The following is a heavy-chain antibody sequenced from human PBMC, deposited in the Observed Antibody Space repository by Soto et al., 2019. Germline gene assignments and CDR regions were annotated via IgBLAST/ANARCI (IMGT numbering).Heavy chain of an antibody. CDR1: GFRFSDYY. CDR2: IDSSSGYT. Sequence: GGSLRLSCAASGFRFSDYYMSWIRQAPGKGLEWISYIDSSSGYTNYADSVKGRFTISRDNAKNSLYLQVNSLRAEDTAVYYCAIYSSGWYPLDYWGQGTLVTVSS. V-gene: IGHV3-11*06. D-gene: IGHD6-19*01. CDR3: AIYSSGWYPLDY. J-gene: IGHJ4*02.